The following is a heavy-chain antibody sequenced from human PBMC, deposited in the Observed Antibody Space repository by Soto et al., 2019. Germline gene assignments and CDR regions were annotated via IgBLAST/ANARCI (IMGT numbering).Heavy chain of an antibody. CDR3: ARWTGSPFAY. Sequence: QVQLVQSGAEVKKPGASVKVSCKASGYTFTSYAMHWVRQAPGQRLEWMGWINAGNGNTKYSQKFQGRVTITRDTSASTASMELSSLRSEDTAVYYCARWTGSPFAYWGQGTLVTVSS. J-gene: IGHJ4*02. D-gene: IGHD6-6*01. CDR2: INAGNGNT. V-gene: IGHV1-3*01. CDR1: GYTFTSYA.